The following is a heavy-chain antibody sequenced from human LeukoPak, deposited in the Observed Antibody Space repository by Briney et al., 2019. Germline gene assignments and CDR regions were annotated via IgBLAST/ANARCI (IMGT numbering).Heavy chain of an antibody. CDR1: GYTFTGYY. D-gene: IGHD2-15*01. CDR2: INPNSGGT. V-gene: IGHV1-2*02. Sequence: ASVKVSCKASGYTFTGYYMHWVRQATGQGLEWMGWINPNSGGTNYAQKLQGRVIMTTDTSTSTAYMELRSLRADDTAMYYCARVAPNRRYCSGGSCLSYFDYWGQGTLVTVSS. CDR3: ARVAPNRRYCSGGSCLSYFDY. J-gene: IGHJ4*02.